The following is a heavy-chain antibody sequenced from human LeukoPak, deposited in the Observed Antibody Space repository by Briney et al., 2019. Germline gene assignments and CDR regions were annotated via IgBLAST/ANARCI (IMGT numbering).Heavy chain of an antibody. CDR2: IIPIFATA. V-gene: IGHV1-69*13. Sequence: SVKVSCKASGGTFSSYAISWVRQAPGQGLGWMGGIIPIFATANYAQKFQGRVTITADESTSTAYMELSSLRSEDTAVYYCARGPITTRSHFDYWGQGTLVTVSS. D-gene: IGHD3-22*01. J-gene: IGHJ4*02. CDR3: ARGPITTRSHFDY. CDR1: GGTFSSYA.